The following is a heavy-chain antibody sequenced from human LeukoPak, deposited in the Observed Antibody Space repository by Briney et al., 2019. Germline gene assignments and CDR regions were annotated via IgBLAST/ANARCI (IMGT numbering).Heavy chain of an antibody. J-gene: IGHJ4*02. CDR3: TTRGGSFSIFDY. V-gene: IGHV3-15*01. Sequence: GGSLRLSCTASGFTFSDAWMSWVRQAPGKGLEWVGRIKSKTDGGTTDYAAPVKGRFTISRDDSKNTLYLQMNSLKTEDTAVYYCTTRGGSFSIFDYWGQGTLVTVSS. CDR2: IKSKTDGGTT. CDR1: GFTFSDAW. D-gene: IGHD1-26*01.